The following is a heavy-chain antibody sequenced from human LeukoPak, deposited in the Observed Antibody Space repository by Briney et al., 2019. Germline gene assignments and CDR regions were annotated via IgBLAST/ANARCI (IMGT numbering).Heavy chain of an antibody. D-gene: IGHD6-13*01. CDR3: ARAAYSSSPDY. CDR2: IGPSSDAI. CDR1: GFTFSGYS. Sequence: GGSLRLSCAASGFTFSGYSMNWVRQAPGKGLEWVSYIGPSSDAIFYADSVQGRFTISRDNARNSLYLHMHSLRDEDTAVYYCARAAYSSSPDYWGQGTLVTVSS. V-gene: IGHV3-48*02. J-gene: IGHJ4*02.